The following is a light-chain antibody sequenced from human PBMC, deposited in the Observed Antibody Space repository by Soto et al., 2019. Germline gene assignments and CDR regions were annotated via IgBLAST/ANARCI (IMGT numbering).Light chain of an antibody. Sequence: SVLTQPPSVSGAPGQRVTISCTGSSSNIGAGYDVHWYQQLPETAPKLLIYGNSNRPSGVPDRFSGSKSGTSASLAITGLQAEDEADYYCQSYDSSLSGYVFGTGTKLTVL. J-gene: IGLJ1*01. CDR3: QSYDSSLSGYV. V-gene: IGLV1-40*01. CDR2: GNS. CDR1: SSNIGAGYD.